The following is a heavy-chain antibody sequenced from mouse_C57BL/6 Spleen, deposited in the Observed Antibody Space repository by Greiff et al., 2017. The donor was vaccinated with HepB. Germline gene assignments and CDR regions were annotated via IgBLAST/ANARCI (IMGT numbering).Heavy chain of an antibody. Sequence: VHVKQSGPELVKPGASVKISCKASGYSFTGYYMNWVKQSPEKSLEWIGEINPSTGGTTYNQKFKAKATLTVDKSSSTAYMQLKSLTSEDSAVYYCARWTIVDAMDYWGQGTSVTVSS. D-gene: IGHD2-12*01. CDR1: GYSFTGYY. CDR2: INPSTGGT. J-gene: IGHJ4*01. V-gene: IGHV1-42*01. CDR3: ARWTIVDAMDY.